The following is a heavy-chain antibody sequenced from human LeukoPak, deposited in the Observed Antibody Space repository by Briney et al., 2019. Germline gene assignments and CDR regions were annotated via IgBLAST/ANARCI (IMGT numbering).Heavy chain of an antibody. V-gene: IGHV3-48*04. CDR2: ISSSSSTI. CDR1: GFTFSSYS. Sequence: PGGSLRLSCAASGFTFSSYSMNWVRQAPGKGLEWVSYISSSSSTIYYADSVKGRFTISRDNAKNSLYLQMNSLRAEDTAVYYCARDFGAYSSSWYRVTPYYFDYWGQGTLVTVSS. J-gene: IGHJ4*02. D-gene: IGHD6-13*01. CDR3: ARDFGAYSSSWYRVTPYYFDY.